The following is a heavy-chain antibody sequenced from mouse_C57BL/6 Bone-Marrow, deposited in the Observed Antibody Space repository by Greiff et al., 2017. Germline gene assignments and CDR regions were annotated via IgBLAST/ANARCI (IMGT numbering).Heavy chain of an antibody. J-gene: IGHJ4*01. Sequence: QVQLQQSGPELVKPGASVKISCKASGYAFSSSWMNWVKQRPGKGLEWIGRIYPGDGDTNYNGKFKGKATLTADKSSSTAYMQLSSLTSEDSAVYVCARRACPAVLARGYYYAMDYWGQGTSVTVSS. V-gene: IGHV1-82*01. D-gene: IGHD1-1*01. CDR3: ARRACPAVLARGYYYAMDY. CDR2: IYPGDGDT. CDR1: GYAFSSSW.